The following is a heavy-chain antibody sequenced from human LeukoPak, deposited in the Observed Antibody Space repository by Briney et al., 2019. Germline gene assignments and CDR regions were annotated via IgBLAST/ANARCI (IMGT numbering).Heavy chain of an antibody. V-gene: IGHV4-61*02. CDR1: GGSISSGSYY. Sequence: SETLSLTCTVSGGSISSGSYYWSWIRQPAGKGLEWIGRIYTSGSTNYNPSLKSRVTISVDTSKNQFSLKLSSVTAADTAVYYCARTTTGVDAFDIWGQGTMVTVSS. CDR2: IYTSGST. J-gene: IGHJ3*02. D-gene: IGHD3-10*01. CDR3: ARTTTGVDAFDI.